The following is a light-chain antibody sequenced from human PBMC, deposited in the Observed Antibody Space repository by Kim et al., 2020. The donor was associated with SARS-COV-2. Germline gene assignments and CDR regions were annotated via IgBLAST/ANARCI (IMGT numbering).Light chain of an antibody. CDR1: QSVRNN. CDR3: QQYNDWPLLT. J-gene: IGKJ4*01. V-gene: IGKV3-15*01. Sequence: SPGERVTVSCRASQSVRNNLAWYQQRPGQAPRLLIYGASTRATDISARFSGSGSGTEFTLTIRSLQSEDFAVYYCQQYNDWPLLTFGGGTKVDIK. CDR2: GAS.